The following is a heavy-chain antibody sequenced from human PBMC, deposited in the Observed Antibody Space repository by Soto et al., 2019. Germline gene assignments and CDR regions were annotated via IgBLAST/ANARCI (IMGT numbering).Heavy chain of an antibody. J-gene: IGHJ6*02. CDR1: GFTFSSYS. CDR3: ARDLSLWRFNYYYYYRMDV. V-gene: IGHV3-21*01. D-gene: IGHD3-16*02. Sequence: GGSLRLSCAASGFTFSSYSMNWVRQAPGKXLEWVSSISSSSSYIYYADSVKGRFTISRDNAKNSLYLQMNSLRAEDTAVYYCARDLSLWRFNYYYYYRMDVWGQGTTVTVSS. CDR2: ISSSSSYI.